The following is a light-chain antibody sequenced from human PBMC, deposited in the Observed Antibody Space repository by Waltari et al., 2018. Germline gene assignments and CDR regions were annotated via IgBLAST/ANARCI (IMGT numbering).Light chain of an antibody. V-gene: IGKV4-1*01. CDR1: QSVLYSSNNKNY. J-gene: IGKJ4*01. Sequence: DIVMTQSPDSLAVSLGERATINCKSRQSVLYSSNNKNYLAWYQQKPGKPPKLLLYWASTRESGVPYRCSGSGSGTDFTLTISSLQAEDVAVYYCQQYYSTPSFGGGTK. CDR2: WAS. CDR3: QQYYSTPS.